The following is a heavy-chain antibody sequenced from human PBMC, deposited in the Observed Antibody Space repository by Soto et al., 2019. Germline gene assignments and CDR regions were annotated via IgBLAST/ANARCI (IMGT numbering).Heavy chain of an antibody. D-gene: IGHD3-22*01. J-gene: IGHJ4*02. V-gene: IGHV1-46*01. Sequence: QVQLVQSGAEVKKPGASVKVSCKASGYTFTSYYMHWVRQAPGQGLEWMGIINPSGGRTSYAQKFQGRVTMTRDTSTSTVYMELSSLRSEDTAVYYYARDILNYYDSSGYFDYWGQGTLVTVSS. CDR1: GYTFTSYY. CDR3: ARDILNYYDSSGYFDY. CDR2: INPSGGRT.